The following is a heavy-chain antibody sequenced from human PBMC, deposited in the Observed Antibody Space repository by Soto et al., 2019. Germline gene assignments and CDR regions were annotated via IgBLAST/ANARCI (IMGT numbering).Heavy chain of an antibody. Sequence: SETLSLTCAVYGGSFSGYYWSWIRQPPGKGLEWIGEINHSGSTNYNPSLKSRVAISVDTSKNQFSLKLSSVTAADTAVYYCARGNGRITMVRGVIFDPWGQGTLVTVSS. CDR3: ARGNGRITMVRGVIFDP. D-gene: IGHD3-10*01. V-gene: IGHV4-34*01. CDR2: INHSGST. CDR1: GGSFSGYY. J-gene: IGHJ5*02.